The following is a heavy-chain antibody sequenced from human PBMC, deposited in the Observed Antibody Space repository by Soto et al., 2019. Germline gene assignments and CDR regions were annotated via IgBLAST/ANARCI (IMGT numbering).Heavy chain of an antibody. D-gene: IGHD3-22*01. J-gene: IGHJ3*02. CDR3: AREYREYYYDSSGYYPSAFDI. CDR1: GYTFTSYG. Sequence: ASVKVSCKASGYTFTSYGISWVRQAPGQGLEWMGWISAYNGNTNYAQKLQGRVTMTTDTSTSTAYMELRSLRSDDTAVYYCAREYREYYYDSSGYYPSAFDIWGQGTIFTVSS. V-gene: IGHV1-18*01. CDR2: ISAYNGNT.